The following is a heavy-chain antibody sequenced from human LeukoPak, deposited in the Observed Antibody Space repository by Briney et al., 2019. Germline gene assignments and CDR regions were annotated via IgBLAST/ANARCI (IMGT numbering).Heavy chain of an antibody. V-gene: IGHV3-23*01. J-gene: IGHJ4*02. CDR3: AIISSWYGM. CDR1: GFTFSDYY. D-gene: IGHD6-13*01. CDR2: ISGSGGGT. Sequence: GGSLRLSCAASGFTFSDYYMSWVRQAPGKGLEWVSAISGSGGGTYYADSVKGRFTISRDNSKNTLYLQMNSLRAEDTAVYYCAIISSWYGMWGQGTLVTVSS.